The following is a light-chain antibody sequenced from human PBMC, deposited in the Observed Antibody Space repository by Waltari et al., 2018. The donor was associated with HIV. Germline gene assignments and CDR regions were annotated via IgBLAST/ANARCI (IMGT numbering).Light chain of an antibody. V-gene: IGKV1-33*01. J-gene: IGKJ5*01. CDR2: DAS. CDR1: QDISNF. Sequence: DIQMTQSPSSLSASVGDRVTITCQASQDISNFLNWFQHKPGKAPKLLIYDASSLETEVPSRFSVSASGTYFTLTISSLQPEDIATYFCQQYDHLPITFGQGTRLEIK. CDR3: QQYDHLPIT.